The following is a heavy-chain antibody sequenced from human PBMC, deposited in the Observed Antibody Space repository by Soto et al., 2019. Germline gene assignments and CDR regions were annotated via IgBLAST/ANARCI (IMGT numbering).Heavy chain of an antibody. CDR1: GYTFTSYA. CDR3: ARRPYSSSSCLDY. J-gene: IGHJ4*02. Sequence: ASVKVSCKASGYTFTSYAMHWVRQAPGQRLEWMGWINAGNGNTKYSQKFQGRVTITRDTSASTAYMKLSSLRSEDTAVYYCARRPYSSSSCLDYWGQGTLVTVSS. D-gene: IGHD6-6*01. V-gene: IGHV1-3*01. CDR2: INAGNGNT.